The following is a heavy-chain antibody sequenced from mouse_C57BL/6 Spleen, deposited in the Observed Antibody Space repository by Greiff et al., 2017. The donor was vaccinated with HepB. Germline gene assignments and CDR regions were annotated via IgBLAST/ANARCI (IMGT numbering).Heavy chain of an antibody. Sequence: EVMLVESGGGLVKPGGSLKLSCAASGFTFSAYGMHWVRQAPEQGLEWVAYISSGSSTIYYADTVKGRFPLARDNAKNTLFLQMTSRRSEDTAMYDCAILYDGYSYYAMDYWGQGTSVTVSS. V-gene: IGHV5-17*01. CDR1: GFTFSAYG. D-gene: IGHD2-3*01. CDR2: ISSGSSTI. J-gene: IGHJ4*01. CDR3: AILYDGYSYYAMDY.